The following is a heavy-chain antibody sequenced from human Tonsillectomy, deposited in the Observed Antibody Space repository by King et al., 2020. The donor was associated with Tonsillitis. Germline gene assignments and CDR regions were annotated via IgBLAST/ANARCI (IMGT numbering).Heavy chain of an antibody. CDR1: GGSITEYY. J-gene: IGHJ4*02. Sequence: QLQESSPALVRPSETLSLTCTVSGGSITEYYWSWIRQPAGKGLEWIGRVYVSGDTDYNPSLKSRVTMSLDKSKKQFSLRLTSVTAADTAVYYCARDESLGGTFDFWGQGTLVTVSS. D-gene: IGHD1-1*01. V-gene: IGHV4-4*07. CDR2: VYVSGDT. CDR3: ARDESLGGTFDF.